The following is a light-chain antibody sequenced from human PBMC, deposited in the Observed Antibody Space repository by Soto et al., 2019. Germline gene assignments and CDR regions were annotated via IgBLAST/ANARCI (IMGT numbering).Light chain of an antibody. Sequence: DVVMTQSPLSLPVTLGQPASISCRSSQSLVYSDGNTYLSWFQQRPGQSPRRLIYKVSNRDSGVQDRFSGSGSGTDFTLKISRVEADDVGVYYCMQGTHWPWTFGQETNVEIK. CDR3: MQGTHWPWT. CDR2: KVS. CDR1: QSLVYSDGNTY. J-gene: IGKJ1*01. V-gene: IGKV2-30*01.